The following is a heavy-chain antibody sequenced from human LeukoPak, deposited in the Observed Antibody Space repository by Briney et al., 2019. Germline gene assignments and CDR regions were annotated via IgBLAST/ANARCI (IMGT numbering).Heavy chain of an antibody. Sequence: GGSLRLSCAASGFTFSSYSMNWVRQAPGKGLEWVSSISSSSSYIYYADSVKGRFTISRDNAKNSLYLQMNSLRAEDTAVYYCARAGGSTVSHSDYWGQGTLVTVSS. CDR3: ARAGGSTVSHSDY. CDR1: GFTFSSYS. D-gene: IGHD4-17*01. CDR2: ISSSSSYI. V-gene: IGHV3-21*01. J-gene: IGHJ4*02.